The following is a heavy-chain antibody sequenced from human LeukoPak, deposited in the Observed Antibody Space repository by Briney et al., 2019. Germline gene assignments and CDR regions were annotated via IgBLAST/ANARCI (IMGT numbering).Heavy chain of an antibody. Sequence: GGSLRLSCAASGFTFSSYWMSWVRQAPEKGLEWVANIKQDGSEKYYVDSVKGRFTISRDNAKDSLFLQMNSLRAEDTAVYYCARASGCYYYAFDIWGQGTMVTVSS. D-gene: IGHD3-22*01. CDR1: GFTFSSYW. J-gene: IGHJ3*02. V-gene: IGHV3-7*04. CDR2: IKQDGSEK. CDR3: ARASGCYYYAFDI.